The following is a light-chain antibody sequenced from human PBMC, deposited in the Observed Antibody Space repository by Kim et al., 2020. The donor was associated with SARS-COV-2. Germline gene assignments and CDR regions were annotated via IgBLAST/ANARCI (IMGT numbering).Light chain of an antibody. J-gene: IGLJ1*01. CDR2: GTS. Sequence: PGGTITLTCASSTGAVTSASYPTWFKQRPAQAPRSLIYGTSNKHSWTPARFSGSLLGGKAALTLSGVQPEDEAEYYCLLYYGGAYVFGTGTKVTVL. CDR1: TGAVTSASY. V-gene: IGLV7-43*01. CDR3: LLYYGGAYV.